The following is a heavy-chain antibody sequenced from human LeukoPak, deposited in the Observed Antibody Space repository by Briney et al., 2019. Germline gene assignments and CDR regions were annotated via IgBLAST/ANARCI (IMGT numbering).Heavy chain of an antibody. CDR3: AKESGRHRIGIFAYFQY. J-gene: IGHJ4*02. Sequence: GGSLRLSCAASGFTFSSYAMSWVRQAPGKGLEWVSAISGSGGSTYYADSVKGRFTISRDNSKNTLYLQMNSLRAEDTAVYYCAKESGRHRIGIFAYFQYWGQGTLVTVSS. V-gene: IGHV3-23*01. D-gene: IGHD1-26*01. CDR1: GFTFSSYA. CDR2: ISGSGGST.